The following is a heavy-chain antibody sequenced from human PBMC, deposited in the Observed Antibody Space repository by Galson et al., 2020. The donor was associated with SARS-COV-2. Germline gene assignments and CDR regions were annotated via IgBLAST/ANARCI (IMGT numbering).Heavy chain of an antibody. J-gene: IGHJ6*02. CDR1: GFTFSSYE. Sequence: GGSLRLSCAASGFTFSSYEMNWVRQAPGKGLEWVSYISSSGSTIYYADSVKGRFTISRDNAKNSLYLQMNSLRAEDTAVYYCARDPRNYYGSSGCSAYYYGMDVWGQGATVTVAS. CDR3: ARDPRNYYGSSGCSAYYYGMDV. CDR2: ISSSGSTI. D-gene: IGHD3-22*01. V-gene: IGHV3-48*03.